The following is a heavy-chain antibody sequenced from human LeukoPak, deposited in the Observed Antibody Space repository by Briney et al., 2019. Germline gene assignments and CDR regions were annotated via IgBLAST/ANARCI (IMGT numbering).Heavy chain of an antibody. CDR1: GGSFSGYY. CDR2: INHSGST. D-gene: IGHD3-10*01. V-gene: IGHV4-34*01. J-gene: IGHJ4*02. Sequence: PSETLSLTCAVYGGSFSGYYWSWIRQPPGKGLEWIGEINHSGSTNYNPSLKSRVTISVDTSKNQFSLKLSSVTAADTAVYYCARAAMVRGVIKDWGQGTLVTVSS. CDR3: ARAAMVRGVIKD.